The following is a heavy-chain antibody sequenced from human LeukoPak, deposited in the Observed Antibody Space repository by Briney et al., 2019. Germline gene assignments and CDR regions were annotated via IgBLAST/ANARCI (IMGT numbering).Heavy chain of an antibody. Sequence: SETLSLTCAVSGGSISSGGYSWSWIRQPPGKGLEWIGYIYHSGSTYYNPSLKSRVTISVDTSKNQFSLKLSSVTAADTAVYYCAREVAGEGHLDYWGQGTLVTVSS. CDR1: GGSISSGGYS. V-gene: IGHV4-30-2*05. CDR3: AREVAGEGHLDY. D-gene: IGHD5-12*01. J-gene: IGHJ4*02. CDR2: IYHSGST.